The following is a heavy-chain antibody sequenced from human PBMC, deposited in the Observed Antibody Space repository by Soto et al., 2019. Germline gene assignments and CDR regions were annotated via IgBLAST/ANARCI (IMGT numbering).Heavy chain of an antibody. D-gene: IGHD4-17*01. CDR2: ISWNSGNL. J-gene: IGHJ4*02. V-gene: IGHV3-9*01. CDR3: AKGASTTVFAFNDY. Sequence: EVQLVESGGGLVQPGRSLRLSCAASGFTFDDYAMHWVRQGPGKGLEWVSSISWNSGNLGYADLVKGRFTISGDNAKNSLYLQMNSLRGEDTALYYCAKGASTTVFAFNDYWGQGTLVTVSS. CDR1: GFTFDDYA.